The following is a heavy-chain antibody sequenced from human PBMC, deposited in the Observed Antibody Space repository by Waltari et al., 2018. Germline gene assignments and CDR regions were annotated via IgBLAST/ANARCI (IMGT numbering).Heavy chain of an antibody. CDR1: GFPFDDYA. D-gene: IGHD3-10*01. CDR3: AKDGDYYRRWGAFDC. Sequence: EVQLVESGGDLVQPGRSLRLSCAASGFPFDDYAMHWVRQSAGKGREWVASMSWIGSIIRYVDAVTGRFTISRDNAKNSLYLQMNSLRVEDTALYYCAKDGDYYRRWGAFDCWGQGTMVTVSS. J-gene: IGHJ3*01. CDR2: MSWIGSII. V-gene: IGHV3-9*01.